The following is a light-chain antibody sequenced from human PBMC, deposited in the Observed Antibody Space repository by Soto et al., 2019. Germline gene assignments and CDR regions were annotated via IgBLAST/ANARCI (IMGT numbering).Light chain of an antibody. CDR3: QQYNPYPLT. CDR2: KAS. Sequence: DIQMTQSPSTLSASVGDRVTITCRASQSISTWLAWYQQKPGKAPKLLIYKASSLDSGGPSRFSGSGSGTEFTLTISSLQPDDFATYYCQQYNPYPLTFGGGTTVEIK. J-gene: IGKJ4*01. CDR1: QSISTW. V-gene: IGKV1-5*03.